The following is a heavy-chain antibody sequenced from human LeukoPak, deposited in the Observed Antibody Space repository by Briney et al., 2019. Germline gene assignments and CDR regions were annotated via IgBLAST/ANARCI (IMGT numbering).Heavy chain of an antibody. D-gene: IGHD5-12*01. Sequence: GGSLRLSCAASGFTFGIYAVSWVRQAPGRGLEWVSVISGNSDSTHYADSVKGRFTISRDNSKNTLYLQMNSLRAEDTAIYYCAKVISGYSADDWFRGYYFDYWGPGTLVTVSP. CDR2: ISGNSDST. J-gene: IGHJ4*02. CDR1: GFTFGIYA. CDR3: AKVISGYSADDWFRGYYFDY. V-gene: IGHV3-23*01.